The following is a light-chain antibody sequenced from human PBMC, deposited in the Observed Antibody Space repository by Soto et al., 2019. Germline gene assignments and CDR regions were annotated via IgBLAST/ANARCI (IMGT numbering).Light chain of an antibody. CDR1: QSVGSN. CDR2: GAS. V-gene: IGKV3-15*01. Sequence: EIVMTQSPATLSVSPGDRVALSCRASQSVGSNLAWYQQKPGQAPRLLIYGASTRATGIPARFSGSGSGTEFTLTISSLQSEDFAIYFCQQYNNWPPDRTFGQGTKVEIK. CDR3: QQYNNWPPDRT. J-gene: IGKJ1*01.